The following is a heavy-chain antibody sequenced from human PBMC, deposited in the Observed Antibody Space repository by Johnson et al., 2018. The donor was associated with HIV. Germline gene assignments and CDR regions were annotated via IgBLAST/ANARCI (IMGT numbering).Heavy chain of an antibody. CDR3: AREGTKDSSGLDVGAFDI. J-gene: IGHJ3*02. D-gene: IGHD3-22*01. Sequence: EVQLVESGGGLVQPGGSLRLSCAASGFTFSSYWMSWVRQAPGKGLEWVANIKQDGSEKYYVDSVKGRFTISRDNAKNSLYLQMNSLRAEDTAMYYCAREGTKDSSGLDVGAFDIWGQGTMVTVSS. CDR2: IKQDGSEK. V-gene: IGHV3-7*05. CDR1: GFTFSSYW.